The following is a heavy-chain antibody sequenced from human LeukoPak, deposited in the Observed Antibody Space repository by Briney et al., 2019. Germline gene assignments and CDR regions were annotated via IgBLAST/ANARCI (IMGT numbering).Heavy chain of an antibody. D-gene: IGHD6-13*01. CDR2: IYYTGST. V-gene: IGHV4-59*01. CDR1: GGAITNYY. J-gene: IGHJ4*02. CDR3: ARDSSSFFDY. Sequence: SETLSLTCGVSGGAITNYYWNWIRQAPGKGLEWLGYIYYTGSTTYNPSVKSRITISLDTSKKQISLKLRSVTAADTAVYYCARDSSSFFDYWGQGTLVTVSS.